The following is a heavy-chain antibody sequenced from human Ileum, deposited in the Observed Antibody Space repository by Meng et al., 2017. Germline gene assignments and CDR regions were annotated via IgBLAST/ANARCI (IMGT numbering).Heavy chain of an antibody. CDR1: GDSIGNSKW. CDR2: ISNSGKT. V-gene: IGHV4-4*02. Sequence: QLPLRRSGPGLVQPSGTLSLACALPGDSIGNSKWWSWLRQPPGKGLEWIGEISNSGKTVYSPSLKSRVRISLDKSNNQFSLTLNSVTAADTAMYYCARERIRELGLFDSWGQGTLVTVSS. CDR3: ARERIRELGLFDS. J-gene: IGHJ4*02. D-gene: IGHD3-10*01.